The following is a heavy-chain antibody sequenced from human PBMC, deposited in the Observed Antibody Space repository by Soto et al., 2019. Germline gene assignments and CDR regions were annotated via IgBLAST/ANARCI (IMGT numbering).Heavy chain of an antibody. V-gene: IGHV3-48*01. J-gene: IGHJ4*02. CDR2: IRSRDNAI. D-gene: IGHD1-26*01. Sequence: PGGSLRLSCVTSGFTFSTYSMNWVRQTPRKGLEWISYIRSRDNAIYYSPSVKGRFTISRDDAEDSVSLLMNSLTADDTALYYCVRDSKWAFASWGQGTLVTVSS. CDR1: GFTFSTYS. CDR3: VRDSKWAFAS.